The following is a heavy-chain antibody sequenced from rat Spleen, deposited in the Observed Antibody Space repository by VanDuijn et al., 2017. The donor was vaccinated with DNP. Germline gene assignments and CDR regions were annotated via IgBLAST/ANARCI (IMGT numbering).Heavy chain of an antibody. CDR3: ARYGDYGDYFDY. CDR1: GFTFSNYG. CDR2: ISTGGGST. J-gene: IGHJ2*01. V-gene: IGHV5-25*01. D-gene: IGHD1-7*01. Sequence: EVQLVESGGGLVQPGRSMKLSCAASGFTFSNYGMAWVRQAPTKGLEWVAYISTGGGSTYYRDSVKGRFTISRDNAKSTLYLQMDSLRSEDTATYYCARYGDYGDYFDYWGQGVMVTVSS.